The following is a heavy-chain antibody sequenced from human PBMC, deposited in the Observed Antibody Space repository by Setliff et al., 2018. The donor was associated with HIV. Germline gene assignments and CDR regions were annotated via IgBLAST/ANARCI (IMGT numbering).Heavy chain of an antibody. J-gene: IGHJ4*02. V-gene: IGHV4-34*01. CDR1: GASFNSYS. Sequence: SETLSLTCAVYGASFNSYSWAWIRQSPGKGLEWVGEVDHSGRTKESPSLKSRVTISADTSKNQFSLQLSSVTAADTAVYYCARGGSMTTLHDWGQGTLVTVSS. CDR2: VDHSGRT. D-gene: IGHD4-17*01. CDR3: ARGGSMTTLHD.